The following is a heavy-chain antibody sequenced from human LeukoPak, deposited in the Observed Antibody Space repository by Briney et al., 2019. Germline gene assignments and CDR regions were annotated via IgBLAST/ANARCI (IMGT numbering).Heavy chain of an antibody. CDR2: ISYDGSNK. V-gene: IGHV3-30-3*01. J-gene: IGHJ4*02. CDR3: ARDGDGYYFDY. Sequence: PGRSLRLSCAASGFTFSSYAMHRVRQAPGKGLEWVAVISYDGSNKYYADSVKGRFTISRDNSKNTLYLQMNSLRAEGTAVYYCARDGDGYYFDYWGQGTLVTVSS. D-gene: IGHD5-24*01. CDR1: GFTFSSYA.